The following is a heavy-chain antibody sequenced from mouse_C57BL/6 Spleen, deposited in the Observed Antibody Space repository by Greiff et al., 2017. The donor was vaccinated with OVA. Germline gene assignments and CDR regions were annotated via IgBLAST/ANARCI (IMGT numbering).Heavy chain of an antibody. D-gene: IGHD2-4*01. Sequence: EVKLMESGGGLVKPGGSLKLSCAASGFTFSSYAMSWVRQTPEKRLEWVATISDGGSYTYYPDNVKGRFTISRDNAKNNLYLQISHLKSEDTAMYYCARGDDYDAGYAMDYWGQGTSVTVSS. CDR3: ARGDDYDAGYAMDY. CDR2: ISDGGSYT. CDR1: GFTFSSYA. J-gene: IGHJ4*01. V-gene: IGHV5-4*03.